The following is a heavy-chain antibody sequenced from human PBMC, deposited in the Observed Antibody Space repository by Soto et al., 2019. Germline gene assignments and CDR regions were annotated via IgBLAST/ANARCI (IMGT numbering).Heavy chain of an antibody. CDR2: ISGSGGST. V-gene: IGHV3-23*01. CDR1: GFTFSTYA. Sequence: GGSLRLYCAASGFTFSTYAMSWVRQAPGKGLEWVSAISGSGGSTYYADSVKGRFTISRDNSKNTLYLQMNSLRAEDTAVYYCAKWSQSSDSSGYHYYYGMDVSGQGTTVTVSS. J-gene: IGHJ6*02. D-gene: IGHD3-22*01. CDR3: AKWSQSSDSSGYHYYYGMDV.